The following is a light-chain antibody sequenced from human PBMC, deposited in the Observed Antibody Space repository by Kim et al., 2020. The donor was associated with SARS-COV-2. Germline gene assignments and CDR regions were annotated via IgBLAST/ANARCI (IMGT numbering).Light chain of an antibody. Sequence: QNATIHCTGHSNNGGLQGTSWLQQRQGQPPKLHSYRNNNRPSGISERFSASRSGDTASLTITGLQPEDEADYYCSAWDRSLNAVVFGGGTQLTVL. V-gene: IGLV10-54*04. CDR2: RNN. CDR3: SAWDRSLNAVV. J-gene: IGLJ2*01. CDR1: SNNGGLQG.